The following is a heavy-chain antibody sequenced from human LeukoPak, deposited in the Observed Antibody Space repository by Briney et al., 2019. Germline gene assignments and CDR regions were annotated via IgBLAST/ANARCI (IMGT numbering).Heavy chain of an antibody. J-gene: IGHJ6*02. CDR3: ARVEVGATTGYYYYGMDV. V-gene: IGHV4-39*01. CDR1: GGSIRSSSSY. Sequence: PSETLSLTCTVSGGSIRSSSSYWGWIRQPPGKGLQWIGHVYYSGNTYYNPSLKSRVTISVDTSKNQFSLKLSSVTAADTAVYYCARVEVGATTGYYYYGMDVWGQGTTVTVSS. D-gene: IGHD1-26*01. CDR2: VYYSGNT.